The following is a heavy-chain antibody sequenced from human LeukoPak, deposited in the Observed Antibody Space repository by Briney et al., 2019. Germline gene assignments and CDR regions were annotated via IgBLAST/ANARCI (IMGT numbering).Heavy chain of an antibody. D-gene: IGHD6-6*01. CDR3: ARVGRDYSSSSPPDY. CDR1: GFTFSSCD. CDR2: IGTAGDT. Sequence: GGSLRLSCAASGFTFSSCDMHWVRQATGKGLEWVSAIGTAGDTYYPGSVKGRFTISRENAKNSLYLQMNSMRAGDTAVYYCARVGRDYSSSSPPDYWGQGTLVTVSS. V-gene: IGHV3-13*01. J-gene: IGHJ4*02.